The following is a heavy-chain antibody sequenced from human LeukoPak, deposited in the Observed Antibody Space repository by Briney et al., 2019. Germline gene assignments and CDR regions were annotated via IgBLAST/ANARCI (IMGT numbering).Heavy chain of an antibody. V-gene: IGHV3-23*01. CDR1: GFTFSSYA. D-gene: IGHD3-3*01. J-gene: IGHJ4*02. CDR3: AKYYCDFWSGYPYYFDY. Sequence: GGFLRLSCAASGASGFTFSSYAVTWVRQAPGKGLEWVSSVSGSGHSIYYADSVKGRFTISRDNSKNTLYLQMNSLRAEDTAVYYCAKYYCDFWSGYPYYFDYWGQGTLVTVSS. CDR2: VSGSGHSI.